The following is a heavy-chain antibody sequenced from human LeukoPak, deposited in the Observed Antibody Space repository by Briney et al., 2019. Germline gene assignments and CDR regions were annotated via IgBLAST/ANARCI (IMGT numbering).Heavy chain of an antibody. CDR3: ARVSSGSYYFDS. Sequence: PSGTLSLTCAISGGSLPRSNWWSWVRQPPGRRLEWIGEIYHSGSTIYSPSLKSRVSISVDKSKNQFSLKVTSVTAANTAVYYCARVSSGSYYFDSWGQGTLVTVSS. V-gene: IGHV4-4*02. D-gene: IGHD1-26*01. J-gene: IGHJ4*02. CDR1: GGSLPRSNW. CDR2: IYHSGST.